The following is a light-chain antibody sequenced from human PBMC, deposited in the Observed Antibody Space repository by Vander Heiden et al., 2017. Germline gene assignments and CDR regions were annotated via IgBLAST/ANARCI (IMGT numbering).Light chain of an antibody. CDR1: SSYGGGYNY. CDR3: TSYTSTSPRI. J-gene: IGLJ1*01. Sequence: QSALPQPASVSGSPGQSITISSTGTSSYGGGYNYASWYQQPPGRAPKLVIFDVSSRPSGVSARISGSKSGSTASLTISGLQLEDEADYYCTSYTSTSPRIFGTGTKVSVL. V-gene: IGLV2-14*03. CDR2: DVS.